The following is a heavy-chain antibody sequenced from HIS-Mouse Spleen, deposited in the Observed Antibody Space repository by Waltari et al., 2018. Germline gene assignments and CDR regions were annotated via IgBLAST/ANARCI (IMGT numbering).Heavy chain of an antibody. CDR1: GFTFDDYA. CDR2: ISWNSGSI. V-gene: IGHV3-9*01. D-gene: IGHD6-13*01. Sequence: EVQLVESGGGLVQPGRSLRLSCAASGFTFDDYAMHWVRQAPGKGLEWVSGISWNSGSIGYADSVKGRFTISRDNAKNSLYLQMNSLRAEDTALYYYAKDIEAADDYYYGMDVWGQGTTVTVSS. CDR3: AKDIEAADDYYYGMDV. J-gene: IGHJ6*02.